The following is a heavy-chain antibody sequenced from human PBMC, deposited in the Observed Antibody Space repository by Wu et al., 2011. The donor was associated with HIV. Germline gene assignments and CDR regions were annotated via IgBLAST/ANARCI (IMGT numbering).Heavy chain of an antibody. V-gene: IGHV5-51*01. CDR1: DTALPATG. CDR3: ARPGEMATDAGFAL. J-gene: IGHJ3*01. CDR2: IFPGDSDT. Sequence: KISCRVLDTALPATGSPGCARCPERPGVDGIIFPGDSDTRYSPSFQGQVTISVDKSVSTAYLQWSRLQASDTAIYYCARPGEMATDAGFALWGQGTLVIVSS. D-gene: IGHD5-24*01.